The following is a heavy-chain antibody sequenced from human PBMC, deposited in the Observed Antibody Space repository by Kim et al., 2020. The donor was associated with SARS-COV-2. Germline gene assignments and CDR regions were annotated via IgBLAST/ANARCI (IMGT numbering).Heavy chain of an antibody. CDR3: AKGGYYYDSSGYYPDY. Sequence: SVKGRFTISRDNSKNSLYLQMNSLRTEDTALYYCAKGGYYYDSSGYYPDYWGQGTLVTVSS. J-gene: IGHJ4*02. V-gene: IGHV3-43*01. D-gene: IGHD3-22*01.